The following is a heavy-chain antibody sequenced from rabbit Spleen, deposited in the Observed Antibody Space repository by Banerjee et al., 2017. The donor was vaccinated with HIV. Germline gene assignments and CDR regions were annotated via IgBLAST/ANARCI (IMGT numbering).Heavy chain of an antibody. CDR3: ARDTSSSFSSYGMDL. Sequence: QSLEESGGDLVKPGASLTLTCIASGVSFSGSSYMCWVRQAPGKGLEWIACIDSGSSSFTYFASWAKGRFAISKTSSTTVTLQMTRLTAADTATYFCARDTSSSFSSYGMDLWGPGTLVTVS. CDR2: IDSGSSSFT. V-gene: IGHV1S40*01. J-gene: IGHJ6*01. CDR1: GVSFSGSSY. D-gene: IGHD1-1*01.